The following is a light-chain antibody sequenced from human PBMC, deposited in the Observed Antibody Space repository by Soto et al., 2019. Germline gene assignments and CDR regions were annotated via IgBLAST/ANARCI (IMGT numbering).Light chain of an antibody. CDR2: SND. CDR3: AAWADSLNGRV. Sequence: QSVLTQPPSASGTPGQRVTISCSGSSSNIGSNTVNWYQQLPGTAPKLLIYSNDHRPSGVPDRFSGSKSGTSASLAISGLQSEDEADYYCAAWADSLNGRVFGGGTKLTVL. CDR1: SSNIGSNT. V-gene: IGLV1-44*01. J-gene: IGLJ2*01.